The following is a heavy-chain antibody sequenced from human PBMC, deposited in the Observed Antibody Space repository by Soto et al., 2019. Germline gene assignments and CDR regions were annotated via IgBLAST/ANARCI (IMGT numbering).Heavy chain of an antibody. D-gene: IGHD3-22*01. CDR1: GGTFSSYA. CDR3: ARVYYYDSSGYSYYYGMDV. V-gene: IGHV1-69*06. Sequence: SVKVSCKASGGTFSSYAISWVRQAPGQGLEWMGGIIPIFGTANYAQKFQGRVTITADKSTSTAYMELSSLRSEDTAVYYCARVYYYDSSGYSYYYGMDVWGQGTTVTAP. J-gene: IGHJ6*02. CDR2: IIPIFGTA.